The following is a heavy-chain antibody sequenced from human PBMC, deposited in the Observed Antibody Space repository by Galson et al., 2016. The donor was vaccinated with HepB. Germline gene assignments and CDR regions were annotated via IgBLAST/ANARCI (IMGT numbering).Heavy chain of an antibody. V-gene: IGHV3-30-3*01. CDR3: ARTSEAAFSYYYYGMDV. Sequence: SLRLSCAASGFTFSSYAMHWVRQAPGKGLEWVAVMSYDGANKYYADSVKGRFTISRDNSNNTHYLQLNSLRPDHTAVYVCARTSEAAFSYYYYGMDVWGLGTTVTVSS. J-gene: IGHJ6*02. D-gene: IGHD2-15*01. CDR2: MSYDGANK. CDR1: GFTFSSYA.